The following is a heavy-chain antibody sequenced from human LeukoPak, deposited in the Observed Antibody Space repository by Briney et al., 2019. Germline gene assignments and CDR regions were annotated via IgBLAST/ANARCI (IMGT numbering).Heavy chain of an antibody. Sequence: SETLSLTCTVSGGSINNGGYYWSWIRQHPGKGLEWIGSIYYSGSTHYNPSLESRVTISVDTSKNQFSLKLSSVTAADTAVYYCAREGGFYRPLDYSGQGTLVTVSS. V-gene: IGHV4-31*03. CDR2: IYYSGST. CDR1: GGSINNGGYY. J-gene: IGHJ4*02. CDR3: AREGGFYRPLDY. D-gene: IGHD3-3*01.